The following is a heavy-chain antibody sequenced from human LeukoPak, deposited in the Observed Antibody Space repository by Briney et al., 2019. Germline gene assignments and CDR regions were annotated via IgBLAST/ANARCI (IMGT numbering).Heavy chain of an antibody. D-gene: IGHD2-21*02. J-gene: IGHJ3*02. CDR2: IYYSGST. V-gene: IGHV4-59*01. CDR1: GGSISSYY. CDR3: AREVDCGGDCYSSGAFDI. Sequence: PSETLSLTCTVSGGSISSYYWSWIRQPPGKGLEWIGYIYYSGSTNYNPSLKSRVTISVDTSKNQFSLKLSSVTAADTAVYYCAREVDCGGDCYSSGAFDIWGQGTMVTVSS.